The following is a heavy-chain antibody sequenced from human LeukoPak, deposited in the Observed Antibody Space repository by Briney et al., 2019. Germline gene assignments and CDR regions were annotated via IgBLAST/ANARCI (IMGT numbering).Heavy chain of an antibody. J-gene: IGHJ4*02. CDR2: ISSNGGTT. CDR1: GFTFINYA. CDR3: GRMVRGVVSRFDY. Sequence: GGSLRLSCAASGFTFINYAMSWVRQAPGKGLEWVSGISSNGGTTYYADAVKGRFTISRDNSKNTLFLRMNSLTADDTAVYYCGRMVRGVVSRFDYWGQGTLVTVSS. D-gene: IGHD3-10*01. V-gene: IGHV3-23*01.